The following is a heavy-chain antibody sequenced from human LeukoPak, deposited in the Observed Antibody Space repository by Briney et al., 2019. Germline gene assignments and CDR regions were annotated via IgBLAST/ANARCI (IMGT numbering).Heavy chain of an antibody. CDR3: ATVSAG. CDR2: FDPEDGET. Sequence: ASVKVSCKASGYIFTGYYMHWVRQAPGKGLEWMGGFDPEDGETIYAQKFQGRVTMTEDTSTDTAYMELSSLRSEDTAVYYCATVSAGWGQGTLVTVSS. CDR1: GYIFTGYY. V-gene: IGHV1-24*01. D-gene: IGHD3-10*01. J-gene: IGHJ4*02.